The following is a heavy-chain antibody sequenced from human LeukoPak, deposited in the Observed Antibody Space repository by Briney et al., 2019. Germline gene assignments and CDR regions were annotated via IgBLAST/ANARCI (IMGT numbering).Heavy chain of an antibody. CDR2: IRYDGGNK. Sequence: QSGGSLRLSCAASGFTCSSCGMHWVRQSPGKGLEWVAFIRYDGGNKDYADSVKGRFSISRDNSKNTLYLQMNSLRAEDTAVYYCAKTPPLYYYCDYWGQGTLVTVSS. CDR3: AKTPPLYYYCDY. D-gene: IGHD1-26*01. CDR1: GFTCSSCG. V-gene: IGHV3-30*02. J-gene: IGHJ4*02.